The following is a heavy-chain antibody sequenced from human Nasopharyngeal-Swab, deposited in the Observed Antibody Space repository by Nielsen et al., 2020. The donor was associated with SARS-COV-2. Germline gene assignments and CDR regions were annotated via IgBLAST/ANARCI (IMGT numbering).Heavy chain of an antibody. J-gene: IGHJ6*02. D-gene: IGHD2-21*02. Sequence: VRQAPGKGLEWVGRIKSTTDGGTTDYAAPVKGRFTISRDDSKNTLYLQMNSLKTEDTAVYYCTTDLAYCGGDCYSPYYYGMDVWGQGTTVTVSS. V-gene: IGHV3-15*01. CDR2: IKSTTDGGTT. CDR3: TTDLAYCGGDCYSPYYYGMDV.